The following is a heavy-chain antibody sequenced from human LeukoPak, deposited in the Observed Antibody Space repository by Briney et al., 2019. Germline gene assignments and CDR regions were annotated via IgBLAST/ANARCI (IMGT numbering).Heavy chain of an antibody. CDR3: AKSTHRGSISDGFDI. Sequence: APVKVSCKASGYSFIGYYIHWVRQAPGQGLEWMGWINPNSGGANYAQKFQGRVTMTRDTSISTVYMELTRLRSDDTAMYYCAKSTHRGSISDGFDIWGQGTMVTVAS. V-gene: IGHV1-2*02. CDR2: INPNSGGA. D-gene: IGHD3-10*01. J-gene: IGHJ3*02. CDR1: GYSFIGYY.